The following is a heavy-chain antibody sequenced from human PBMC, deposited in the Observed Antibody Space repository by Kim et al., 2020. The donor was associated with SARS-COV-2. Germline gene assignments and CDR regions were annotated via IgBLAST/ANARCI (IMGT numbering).Heavy chain of an antibody. J-gene: IGHJ4*02. Sequence: SSYIYYADSVKGRFTISRDNAKNSLYLQMNSLRAEDTAVYYCADILTNYWGQGTLVTVSS. D-gene: IGHD3-9*01. V-gene: IGHV3-21*01. CDR3: ADILTNY. CDR2: SSYI.